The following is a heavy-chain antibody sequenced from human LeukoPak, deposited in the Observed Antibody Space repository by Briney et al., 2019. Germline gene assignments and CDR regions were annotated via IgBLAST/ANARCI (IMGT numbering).Heavy chain of an antibody. Sequence: ASVKVSCKASGYTFTSYGISWVRPAPRQGLEWMGWISAYNGNTNYAQKLQGRVTMTTDTSTSTAYMELRSLRSDDAAVYYCARDSTAVAGLDYWGQGTLVTVSS. CDR2: ISAYNGNT. CDR1: GYTFTSYG. D-gene: IGHD6-19*01. J-gene: IGHJ4*02. V-gene: IGHV1-18*01. CDR3: ARDSTAVAGLDY.